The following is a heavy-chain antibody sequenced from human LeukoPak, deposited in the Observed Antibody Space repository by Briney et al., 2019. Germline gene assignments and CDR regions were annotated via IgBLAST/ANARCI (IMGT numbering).Heavy chain of an antibody. J-gene: IGHJ4*02. CDR1: GYTLTDYY. V-gene: IGHV1-2*02. D-gene: IGHD5-18*01. Sequence: GASVKVSCKASGYTLTDYYIHWVRQAPGQGLEWMGWINPNSGGTNYAQKFQGRVTMTRDTSISTAYMELSRLRFDDTAVYYCAKGTGEGYTYGRYFFDYWGQGTLVTVSS. CDR3: AKGTGEGYTYGRYFFDY. CDR2: INPNSGGT.